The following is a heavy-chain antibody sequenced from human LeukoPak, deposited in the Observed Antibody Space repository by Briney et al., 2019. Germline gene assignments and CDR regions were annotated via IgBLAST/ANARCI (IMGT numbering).Heavy chain of an antibody. D-gene: IGHD2-15*01. CDR2: IDQDGSEK. CDR1: GFTFSNYA. J-gene: IGHJ4*02. V-gene: IGHV3-7*01. CDR3: ARPELPGWSVLFDF. Sequence: GGSLRLSCAASGFTFSNYAMNWVRQAPGKGLEWVANIDQDGSEKYYAESVKGRFTISRDNAKNSLYLQINSLRADDTAVYYCARPELPGWSVLFDFWGQGTLVTVSS.